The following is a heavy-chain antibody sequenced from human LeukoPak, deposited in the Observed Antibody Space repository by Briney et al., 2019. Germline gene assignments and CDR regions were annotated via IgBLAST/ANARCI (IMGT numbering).Heavy chain of an antibody. D-gene: IGHD6-19*01. CDR1: GFTFSSYS. CDR3: ARTSSGWYFYFDY. J-gene: IGHJ4*02. Sequence: GGSLRLSCAASGFTFSSYSMNWVRQAPGKGLEWFSSISSSSSYIYYADSVKGRFTISRDNAKNSLYLQMNSLRAEDTAVYYCARTSSGWYFYFDYWGQGTLVTVSS. CDR2: ISSSSSYI. V-gene: IGHV3-21*01.